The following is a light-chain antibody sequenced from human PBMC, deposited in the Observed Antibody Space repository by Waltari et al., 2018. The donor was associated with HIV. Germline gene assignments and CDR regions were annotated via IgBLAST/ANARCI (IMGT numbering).Light chain of an antibody. J-gene: IGLJ3*02. CDR2: ESD. V-gene: IGLV1-47*01. Sequence: QSVLTQPPSTSATPGQRVTILCSGASSNIGRHFVSWYQHLPGATTKLLIYESDRRPSGVPDRFSGSESGTSASLAISGLRSEDEADYYCAAWDNYLNAWVFGGGTRVTVL. CDR1: SSNIGRHF. CDR3: AAWDNYLNAWV.